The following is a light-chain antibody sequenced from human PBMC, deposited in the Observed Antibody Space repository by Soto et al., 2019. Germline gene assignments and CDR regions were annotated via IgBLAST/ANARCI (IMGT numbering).Light chain of an antibody. J-gene: IGKJ1*01. Sequence: DLQMTQSPSTLSASVGDRVTITCRASQSISSWLAWYQQKPGKAPKLLIYDASSLESGVPSRFSGSRSQTEFTLTIRSLQPDDFATYYCQQYNSYSGGTFGQGTKVEIK. CDR1: QSISSW. CDR3: QQYNSYSGGT. V-gene: IGKV1-5*01. CDR2: DAS.